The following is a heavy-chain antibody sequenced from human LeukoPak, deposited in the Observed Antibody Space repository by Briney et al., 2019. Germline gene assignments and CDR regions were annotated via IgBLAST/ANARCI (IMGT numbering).Heavy chain of an antibody. CDR1: GYSFTSYW. D-gene: IGHD1-1*01. CDR2: IYPGDSDT. Sequence: GESLKISCKGSGYSFTSYWIGWVRQMPGKGLEWMGIIYPGDSDTRYSPSFQGQVTISADKSISTAYLQWSSLKASDTAMYYCAMGVLERSRVMAFDIWGQGTMVTVSS. CDR3: AMGVLERSRVMAFDI. J-gene: IGHJ3*02. V-gene: IGHV5-51*01.